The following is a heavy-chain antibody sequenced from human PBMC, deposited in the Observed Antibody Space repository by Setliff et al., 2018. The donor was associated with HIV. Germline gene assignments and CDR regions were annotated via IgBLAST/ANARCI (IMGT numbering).Heavy chain of an antibody. J-gene: IGHJ4*02. CDR1: GGSISSRSNY. Sequence: SETLSLTCTVSGGSISSRSNYWGWIRQPPGKGLEWIGTIYYTGTTYYNPSLQSRVTLSVDTSKNQFSLKLSSVTAADTAFYYCAKPYYDISGYYFYYFDYWGQGTLVTVPQ. CDR3: AKPYYDISGYYFYYFDY. D-gene: IGHD3-22*01. V-gene: IGHV4-39*01. CDR2: IYYTGTT.